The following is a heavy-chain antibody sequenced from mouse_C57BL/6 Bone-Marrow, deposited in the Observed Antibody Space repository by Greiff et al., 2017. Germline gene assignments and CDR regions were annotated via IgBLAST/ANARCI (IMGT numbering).Heavy chain of an antibody. J-gene: IGHJ3*01. CDR3: TREGDDYEGFDY. D-gene: IGHD2-4*01. V-gene: IGHV5-16*01. CDR1: GFTFSDYY. CDR2: INYDGSST. Sequence: EVLLVESEGGLVQPGSSMQLSCTASGFTFSDYYIAWVRQVPEKGLEWVANINYDGSSTYYLDSLKNRFIISRDNAKHILYLQMSSLKSEDTATYYCTREGDDYEGFDYWGQGTLVTVSA.